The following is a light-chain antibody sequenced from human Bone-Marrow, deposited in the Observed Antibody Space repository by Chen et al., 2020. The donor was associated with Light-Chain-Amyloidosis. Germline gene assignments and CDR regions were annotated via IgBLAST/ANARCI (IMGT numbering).Light chain of an antibody. CDR3: QQYGTSPLT. CDR1: QTISSNY. Sequence: EIVFTQSPGTLSLSPGEGANLSCRASQTISSNYLTGYQHTFGQAPRLLIYGSSSRATGIPDRCTGSGSGTDFTLTINRLEPEDCAMYYCQQYGTSPLTFGGGTKVEIK. V-gene: IGKV3-20*01. CDR2: GSS. J-gene: IGKJ4*01.